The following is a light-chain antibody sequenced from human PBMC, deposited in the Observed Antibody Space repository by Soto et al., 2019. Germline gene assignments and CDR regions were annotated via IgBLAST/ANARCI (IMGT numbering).Light chain of an antibody. CDR3: SSFTGAYTFV. V-gene: IGLV2-14*01. Sequence: QSVLAQPASVSGSPGQSIAISCTGTSSDVGGYNYVSWYQQHPGKAPKLLISEVSIRPSGVSDRFSGSKSGNTASLTISGLQTEDEADYYCSSFTGAYTFVFGSGTKVTVL. CDR2: EVS. J-gene: IGLJ1*01. CDR1: SSDVGGYNY.